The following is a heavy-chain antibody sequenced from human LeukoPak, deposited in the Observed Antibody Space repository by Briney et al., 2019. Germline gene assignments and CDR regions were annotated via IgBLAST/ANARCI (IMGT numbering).Heavy chain of an antibody. CDR3: TRGRRGYCSSTSCYALMNEYYLDV. Sequence: KPSETLSLTCGVCCVSFSGYYWSWIRQPPGKRRECSGELNHSGRTLYNPSHKSRVTISVDTSKNQFSLKLSSVTAAETAVYYCTRGRRGYCSSTSCYALMNEYYLDVWGKGTTVTVSS. J-gene: IGHJ6*03. CDR1: CVSFSGYY. CDR2: LNHSGRT. V-gene: IGHV4-34*01. D-gene: IGHD2-2*01.